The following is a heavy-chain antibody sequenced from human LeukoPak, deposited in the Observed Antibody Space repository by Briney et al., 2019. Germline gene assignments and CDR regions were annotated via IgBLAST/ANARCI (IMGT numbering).Heavy chain of an antibody. D-gene: IGHD3-16*01. CDR2: INGSGVIT. CDR3: AKDSSQGGDYLDS. J-gene: IGHJ4*02. V-gene: IGHV3-23*01. Sequence: GGSLRLSCAPSGFTFSNYAMNWVRQAPGEGLEWVSGINGSGVITYYSDSVKGRFTISRDNSKNSLYLQMKSLRAEDTAVYYCAKDSSQGGDYLDSWGQGTLVTVSS. CDR1: GFTFSNYA.